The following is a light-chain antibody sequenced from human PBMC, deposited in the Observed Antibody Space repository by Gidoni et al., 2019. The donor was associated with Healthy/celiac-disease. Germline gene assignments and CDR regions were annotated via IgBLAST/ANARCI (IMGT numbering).Light chain of an antibody. J-gene: IGKJ1*01. CDR3: QQYDNRSWT. Sequence: LQMTQSPSSLSASVGDRVTITCQASQDISNYLNWYQQKPGKAPKLLIYDASNLETGVPSRFSGSGSGTDFTFTISSLQPEDIATYYCQQYDNRSWTFGQGTKVEIK. V-gene: IGKV1-33*01. CDR2: DAS. CDR1: QDISNY.